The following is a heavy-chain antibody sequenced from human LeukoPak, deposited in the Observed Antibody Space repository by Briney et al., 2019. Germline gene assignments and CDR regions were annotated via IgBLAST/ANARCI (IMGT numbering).Heavy chain of an antibody. J-gene: IGHJ6*02. V-gene: IGHV1-2*02. CDR2: INPNSGGT. CDR1: GYTFTGYY. Sequence: ASVKVSCKASGYTFTGYYMHWVRQAPGQGLEWMGWINPNSGGTNYARKFQGRVTMTRDTSISTAYMELSRLRSDDTAVYYCARNKPTFYYYGMDVWGQGTTVTVSS. CDR3: ARNKPTFYYYGMDV. D-gene: IGHD3-16*01.